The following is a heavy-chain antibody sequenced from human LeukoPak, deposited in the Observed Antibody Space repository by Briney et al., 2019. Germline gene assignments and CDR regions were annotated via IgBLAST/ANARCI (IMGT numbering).Heavy chain of an antibody. CDR2: INPNSGGT. CDR1: GYTFTGHY. Sequence: ASVKVSCKASGYTFTGHYMHWVRQAPGQGLEWTGRINPNSGGTNYAQKFQGRVTMTRDTSISAAHMELSRLRSDDTAVYYCARGVAAAASIDYWGQGTLVTVSS. V-gene: IGHV1-2*06. D-gene: IGHD6-13*01. CDR3: ARGVAAAASIDY. J-gene: IGHJ4*02.